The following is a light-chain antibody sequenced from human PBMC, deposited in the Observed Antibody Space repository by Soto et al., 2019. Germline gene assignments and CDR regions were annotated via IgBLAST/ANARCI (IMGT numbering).Light chain of an antibody. CDR2: GAS. Sequence: VLAQSPGTLSLSPGERASLCCRASESVSGSYIAWYQQKVGQSPRLLIYGASSRATGIPDRFSGSGSGTDFTLTISRLEPEDFAVYYCQQRSNWFSITFGQGTRLEIK. CDR1: ESVSGSY. CDR3: QQRSNWFSIT. J-gene: IGKJ5*01. V-gene: IGKV3D-20*02.